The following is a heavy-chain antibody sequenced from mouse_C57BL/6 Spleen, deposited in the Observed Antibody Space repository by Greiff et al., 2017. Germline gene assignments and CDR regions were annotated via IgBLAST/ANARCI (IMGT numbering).Heavy chain of an antibody. CDR2: INPCTGDT. Sequence: EVQLQQSGPELVKPGASVKISCKASGYSFTGYYMNWVKQSPEKSLEWIGEINPCTGDTIYNQKFKAKATLTVDKASSTAYMHLKSLTSEDSAVYYCARIMAITTVVGGAMDYWGQGTSVTVSS. CDR1: GYSFTGYY. D-gene: IGHD1-1*01. V-gene: IGHV1-42*01. CDR3: ARIMAITTVVGGAMDY. J-gene: IGHJ4*01.